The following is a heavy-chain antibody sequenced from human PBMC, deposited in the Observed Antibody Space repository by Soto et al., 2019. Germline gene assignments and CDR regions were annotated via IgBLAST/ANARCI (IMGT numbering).Heavy chain of an antibody. V-gene: IGHV3-64D*06. CDR1: GFSFNKSA. Sequence: RGPLRLSCAASGFSFNKSAMHCVRQAPGTGLEYVSGISDTGGSTSHADSEKGRFTISRDNSKDTMYLQMNSLRLEETAVYYWVKGSRGGFYYYSNGVDVWGQGTTVTVSS. CDR3: VKGSRGGFYYYSNGVDV. D-gene: IGHD3-16*01. CDR2: ISDTGGST. J-gene: IGHJ6*02.